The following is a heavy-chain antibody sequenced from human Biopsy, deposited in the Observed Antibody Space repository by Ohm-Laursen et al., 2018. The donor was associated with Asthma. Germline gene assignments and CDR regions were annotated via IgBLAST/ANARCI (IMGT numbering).Heavy chain of an antibody. CDR3: VRGSSSWHHGPFHYYYGLDA. V-gene: IGHV4-39*01. CDR2: IYYSGTT. Sequence: GTLSLTWSLSSGSGGYMRSGNYYWGWIRQPPGKGLEWIGSIYYSGTTYYNPSLGSRVTVSADTSKNQFSLKLTSVTAADTAVYYCVRGSSSWHHGPFHYYYGLDAWGQGTTATVSS. D-gene: IGHD6-13*01. CDR1: SGSGGYMRSGNYY. J-gene: IGHJ6*02.